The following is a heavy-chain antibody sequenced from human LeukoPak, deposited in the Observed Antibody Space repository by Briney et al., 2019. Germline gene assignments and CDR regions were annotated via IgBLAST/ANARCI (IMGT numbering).Heavy chain of an antibody. D-gene: IGHD3-3*01. CDR1: GASISTHY. CDR2: LRDTEST. CDR3: ATLKRGSVFGYFNF. J-gene: IGHJ4*02. V-gene: IGHV4-59*11. Sequence: SEILSLTCTVSGASISTHYWSWLRQPPGKELEWIAYLRDTESTKDNPSLKSRVALSADTSKNQFSLRLTSVTAADTAIYYCATLKRGSVFGYFNFWGQGLLVTVS.